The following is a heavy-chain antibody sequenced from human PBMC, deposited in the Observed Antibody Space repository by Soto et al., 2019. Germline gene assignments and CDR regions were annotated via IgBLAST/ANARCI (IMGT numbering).Heavy chain of an antibody. CDR1: GGSISSYY. V-gene: IGHV4-59*01. CDR3: ARDQAYGSGSTRYYYYDMDV. CDR2: IYYSGST. D-gene: IGHD3-10*01. Sequence: SETLSLTCTVSGGSISSYYWSWIRQPPGKGLEWIGYIYYSGSTNYNPSLKSRVTISVDTSKNQFSLKLSSVTAADTAVYYCARDQAYGSGSTRYYYYDMDVWGQGTTVTVSS. J-gene: IGHJ6*02.